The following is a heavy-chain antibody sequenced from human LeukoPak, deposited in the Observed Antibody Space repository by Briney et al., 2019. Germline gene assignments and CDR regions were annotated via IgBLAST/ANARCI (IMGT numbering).Heavy chain of an antibody. Sequence: TGGSLRLSCAASGFTVSSNYMSWVRQAPEKGLEWVSVIYSGGSTYYADSVKGRFTISRDNSKNTLYLHMNSLRAEDTAVYYCARGNTVTTPDAFDIWGQGTMVTVSS. CDR1: GFTVSSNY. CDR3: ARGNTVTTPDAFDI. J-gene: IGHJ3*02. V-gene: IGHV3-53*01. CDR2: IYSGGST. D-gene: IGHD4-17*01.